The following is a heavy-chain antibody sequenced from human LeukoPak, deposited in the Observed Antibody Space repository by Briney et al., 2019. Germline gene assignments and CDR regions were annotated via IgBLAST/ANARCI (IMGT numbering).Heavy chain of an antibody. V-gene: IGHV1-2*02. CDR1: GYTFTGYY. J-gene: IGHJ6*02. CDR2: INPNSGGT. Sequence: ASVKVSCKASGYTFTGYYMHWVRQAPGQGLEWMGWINPNSGGTNYAQKFQGRATMTRDTSISTDYMELSRLRSDDTAVYYCARDYRATDYYYYGMDVWGQGTTVTVSS. D-gene: IGHD5-24*01. CDR3: ARDYRATDYYYYGMDV.